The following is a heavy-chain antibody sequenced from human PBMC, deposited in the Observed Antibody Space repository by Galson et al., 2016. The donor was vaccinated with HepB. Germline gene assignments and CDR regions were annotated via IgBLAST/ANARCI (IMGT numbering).Heavy chain of an antibody. CDR2: ISGSGANT. CDR3: AKDLDPYDSGGSYYTDY. CDR1: GFTFSTYA. V-gene: IGHV3-23*01. Sequence: SLRLSCAASGFTFSTYAMSWVRQAPGKGLQWVSGISGSGANTYYADSLKGRFTISRDNSKNTLYLQMNGLRAEDTAVYYCAKDLDPYDSGGSYYTDYWDQGTLVTVSS. D-gene: IGHD3-22*01. J-gene: IGHJ4*02.